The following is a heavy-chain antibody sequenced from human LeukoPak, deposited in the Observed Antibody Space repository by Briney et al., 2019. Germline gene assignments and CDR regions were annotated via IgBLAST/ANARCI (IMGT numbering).Heavy chain of an antibody. Sequence: SVKVSCKASGGTFSSSSISWVRQAPGQGLEWMGGIIPIFGTANYAQKFQGRVTITADESTRTAYMKLSSLRSEDTAVYYCARAPRNWGFDYWGQGTLVTVSS. J-gene: IGHJ4*02. CDR3: ARAPRNWGFDY. D-gene: IGHD7-27*01. CDR1: GGTFSSSS. CDR2: IIPIFGTA. V-gene: IGHV1-69*13.